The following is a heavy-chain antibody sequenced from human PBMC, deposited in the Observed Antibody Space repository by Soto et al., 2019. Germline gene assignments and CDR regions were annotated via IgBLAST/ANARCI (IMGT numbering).Heavy chain of an antibody. D-gene: IGHD6-19*01. V-gene: IGHV3-30*18. Sequence: VQLVESGGGVVQPGRSLRLSCAASGFTFSDYAMHWVRQAPGKGLEWVAVVSHDGRNTHYADAVKGRFTISRDSSKNTLSGEVTSLRAEDTAVYYCAKGGRQWLVASDFNYWGQGALVTVSS. J-gene: IGHJ4*02. CDR2: VSHDGRNT. CDR1: GFTFSDYA. CDR3: AKGGRQWLVASDFNY.